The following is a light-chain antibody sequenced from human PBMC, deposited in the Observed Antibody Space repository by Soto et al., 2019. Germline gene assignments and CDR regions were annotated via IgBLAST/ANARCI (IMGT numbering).Light chain of an antibody. J-gene: IGLJ2*01. Sequence: QSVLTQPASVSGSPGQSITISCTGTSSDVGFFNYVSWYQQHPGKAPKLMIYEVTNRPSGVSVRFSGSKSGNTASLTISGLQAEDEADYYCCSYRSVNTVVFGRGTKVTVL. V-gene: IGLV2-14*01. CDR1: SSDVGFFNY. CDR2: EVT. CDR3: CSYRSVNTVV.